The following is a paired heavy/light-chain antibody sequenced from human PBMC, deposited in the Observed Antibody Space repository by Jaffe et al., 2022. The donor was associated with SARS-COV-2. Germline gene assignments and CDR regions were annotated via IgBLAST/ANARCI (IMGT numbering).Light chain of an antibody. Sequence: QSVLTQPPSVSAAPGQKVTISCSGSSSNIGNNYVSWYQQIPGIAPKLLIYENNKRPSGIPDRFSGSKSDTSATLDITGLQTGDEADYYCGTWDTSLSTGVFGGGTKLTVL. J-gene: IGLJ3*02. V-gene: IGLV1-51*02. CDR3: GTWDTSLSTGV. CDR1: SSNIGNNY. CDR2: ENN.
Heavy chain of an antibody. V-gene: IGHV5-51*01. CDR2: IYPGDSDT. J-gene: IGHJ6*03. Sequence: EVQLVQSGAEVKKPGESLKISCKASGYSFTSYWIGWVRQMPGKGLEWMGIIYPGDSDTRYSPSFHGQVTISVDKSFSTAYLQWGSLKASDTAIYYCARLTPFYYYMDVWGKGTTVTVSS. D-gene: IGHD2-15*01. CDR1: GYSFTSYW. CDR3: ARLTPFYYYMDV.